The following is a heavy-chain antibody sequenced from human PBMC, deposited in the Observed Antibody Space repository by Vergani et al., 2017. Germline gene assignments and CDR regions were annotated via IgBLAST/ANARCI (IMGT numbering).Heavy chain of an antibody. CDR3: ARGPPLAYCGGDCSHHWGAFDY. CDR1: GFTFSSYA. Sequence: QVQLVESGGGVVQPGRSLRLSCAASGFTFSSYAMHWVRQAPGKGLEWVAVISYDGSNKYYADSVKGRFTISRDNSKNTLYLQMNSLRAEDTAVYYCARGPPLAYCGGDCSHHWGAFDYWSQGSLVTVSS. CDR2: ISYDGSNK. D-gene: IGHD2-21*02. V-gene: IGHV3-30-3*01. J-gene: IGHJ4*02.